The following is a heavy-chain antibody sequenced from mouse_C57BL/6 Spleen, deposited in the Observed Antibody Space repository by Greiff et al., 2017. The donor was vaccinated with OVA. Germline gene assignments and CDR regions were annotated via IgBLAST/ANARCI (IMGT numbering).Heavy chain of an antibody. CDR1: GFNIKDYY. D-gene: IGHD2-1*01. J-gene: IGHJ2*01. CDR2: IDPEDGGT. Sequence: VQLQQSGAELVKPGASVKLSCTASGFNIKDYYMHWVKQRPEQGLEWIGRIDPEDGGTKYAANFQGKATIPADTSSNTAYLQLSSLTSDDTAVYYCAADGNYPYWGQGTTLTVSS. CDR3: AADGNYPY. V-gene: IGHV14-2*01.